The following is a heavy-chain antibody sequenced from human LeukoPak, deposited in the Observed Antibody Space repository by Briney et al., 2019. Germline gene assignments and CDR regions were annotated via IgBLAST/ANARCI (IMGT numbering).Heavy chain of an antibody. J-gene: IGHJ4*02. V-gene: IGHV4-39*01. CDR2: INYDGTT. Sequence: SETLSLTCTVSGGSISSSIYYWGWIRQPPGKGLEWIGEINYDGTTKYNPSLESRVTMSVDPSKNQFSLKLNFVTAADTAVYYCVRHLRPLSIHYFDFWGQGTLVTVSS. CDR3: VRHLRPLSIHYFDF. D-gene: IGHD3-16*01. CDR1: GGSISSSIYY.